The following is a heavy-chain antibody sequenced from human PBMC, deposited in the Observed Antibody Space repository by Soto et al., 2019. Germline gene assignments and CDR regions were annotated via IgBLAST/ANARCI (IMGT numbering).Heavy chain of an antibody. Sequence: QVDLVQSGAEVKEPGASVRISCEASGYTFTSYGIHWVRQAPGQRLEWMGWINTGSSNTRYSPELQARVTITRDTSASTAYMELNSLRSKDTAVYYCARAMPTAGDIYFDQWGQGTLVTVSS. CDR1: GYTFTSYG. J-gene: IGHJ4*02. CDR3: ARAMPTAGDIYFDQ. V-gene: IGHV1-3*04. CDR2: INTGSSNT. D-gene: IGHD6-13*01.